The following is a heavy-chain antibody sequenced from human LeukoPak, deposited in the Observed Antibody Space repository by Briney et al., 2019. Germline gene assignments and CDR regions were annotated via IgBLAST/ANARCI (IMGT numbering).Heavy chain of an antibody. J-gene: IGHJ6*02. CDR1: GFTFYTYA. Sequence: GGSLSLTCAVSGFTFYTYAYPWVRQAPGKGLEYVSAISRNGDTTYYANSVKGRFTISRDNSKNTLYLQMGSLRAEDMAVYYGARGGAVAGTYGLDVWARGPALTVSS. CDR3: ARGGAVAGTYGLDV. CDR2: ISRNGDTT. V-gene: IGHV3-64*01. D-gene: IGHD6-19*01.